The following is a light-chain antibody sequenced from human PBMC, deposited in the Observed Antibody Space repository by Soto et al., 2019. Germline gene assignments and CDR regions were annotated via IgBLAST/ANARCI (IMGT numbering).Light chain of an antibody. Sequence: DIPMTQSPSTLSASVGDRVTITCRASQSIGSWLAWFQQKPGKAPKVLIYKASNLESGVPSRFSGSGSGTEFTLTISSLQSDDFATYYCQHYYGYSWTFSQGTKVDIK. CDR1: QSIGSW. CDR2: KAS. J-gene: IGKJ1*01. V-gene: IGKV1-5*03. CDR3: QHYYGYSWT.